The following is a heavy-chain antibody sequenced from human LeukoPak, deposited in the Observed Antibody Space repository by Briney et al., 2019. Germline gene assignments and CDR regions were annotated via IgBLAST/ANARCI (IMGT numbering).Heavy chain of an antibody. V-gene: IGHV4-39*02. D-gene: IGHD2-21*01. CDR2: IHYSGST. CDR1: GGSLSSTTYY. Sequence: SETLSLTCIVSGGSLSSTTYYWGWIRQPPGKGLEWIGSIHYSGSTYYNPSLKSRVTISVDTSKNHFSLKLGSVTAADTAVYYCARIAIEWFDPWGQGTLATVSS. CDR3: ARIAIEWFDP. J-gene: IGHJ5*02.